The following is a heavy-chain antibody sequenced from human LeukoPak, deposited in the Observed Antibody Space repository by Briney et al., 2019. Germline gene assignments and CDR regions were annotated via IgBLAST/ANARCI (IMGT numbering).Heavy chain of an antibody. V-gene: IGHV1-8*03. J-gene: IGHJ5*02. CDR1: GYTFTSYD. CDR3: ARGGSTWNWFDP. D-gene: IGHD2-2*01. CDR2: MNPNSGNT. Sequence: GASVKVSCKASGYTFTSYDINWVRQATGQGLEWMGWMNPNSGNTGYAQKFQGRVTITRNTSISTAYMELSSLRSEDTAVYYCARGGSTWNWFDPWGQGTLVTVSS.